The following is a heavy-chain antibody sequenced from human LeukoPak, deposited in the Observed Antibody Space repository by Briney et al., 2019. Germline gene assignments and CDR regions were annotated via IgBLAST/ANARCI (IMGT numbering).Heavy chain of an antibody. CDR2: IKQDGSEK. CDR1: GFTFSSYW. D-gene: IGHD3-16*01. Sequence: GGSLTLSCAASGFTFSSYWMSWVSQAPGKGLEWVANIKQDGSEKYYVDSVKGRFTISRDNAKNSLYPQMNSLRAEDTAVYYCARDALHGGFDYWGQGTLVTVSS. V-gene: IGHV3-7*01. CDR3: ARDALHGGFDY. J-gene: IGHJ4*02.